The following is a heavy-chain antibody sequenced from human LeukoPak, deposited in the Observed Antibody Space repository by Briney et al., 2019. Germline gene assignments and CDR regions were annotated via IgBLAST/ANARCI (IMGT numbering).Heavy chain of an antibody. D-gene: IGHD6-19*01. J-gene: IGHJ6*03. V-gene: IGHV3-7*01. CDR3: ARDAAPGIAVAGTRGYMDV. CDR2: IKQDGSEK. Sequence: PGGSLRLSCAASGFTFSSYWMSWVRQAPGKGLEWVANIKQDGSEKYYVDSVKGRFTISRDNAKNSLYLQMNGLRAEDTAVYYCARDAAPGIAVAGTRGYMDVWGKGTTVTVSS. CDR1: GFTFSSYW.